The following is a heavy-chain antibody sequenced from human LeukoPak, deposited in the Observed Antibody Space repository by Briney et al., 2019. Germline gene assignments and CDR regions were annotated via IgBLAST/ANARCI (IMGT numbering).Heavy chain of an antibody. Sequence: GGSLRLSCEASGFIFSDYWMSWVRQAPGKGLEWVAHIKQDGSEKNYVGSLKGRFTISRDNAKNSLYLQMNSLRAEDTAVYYCARDGYHAMNLWGQGTLVTVRS. V-gene: IGHV3-7*01. J-gene: IGHJ5*02. D-gene: IGHD2-2*01. CDR3: ARDGYHAMNL. CDR2: IKQDGSEK. CDR1: GFIFSDYW.